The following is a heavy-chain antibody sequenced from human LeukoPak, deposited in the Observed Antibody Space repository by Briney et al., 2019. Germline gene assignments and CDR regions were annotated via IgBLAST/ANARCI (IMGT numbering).Heavy chain of an antibody. J-gene: IGHJ4*02. D-gene: IGHD2-15*01. CDR3: ARHRDVVVVEFDY. Sequence: GESLKISCKGSGYSFTSYWIGWVRQMPGKDLEWMGIIYPGDSDTRYSPSFQGQVTISADKSISTAYLQWSSLKASDTAMYYCARHRDVVVVEFDYWGQGTLVTVSS. V-gene: IGHV5-51*01. CDR2: IYPGDSDT. CDR1: GYSFTSYW.